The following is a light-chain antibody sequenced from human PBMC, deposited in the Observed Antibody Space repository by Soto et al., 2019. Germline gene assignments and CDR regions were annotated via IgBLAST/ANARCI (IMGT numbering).Light chain of an antibody. CDR2: AAS. CDR3: QQYYSYPFT. V-gene: IGKV1-8*01. Sequence: AIRMTQSPSSFSASTGDRVTITCRASQGISSYLAWYQQKPGKAPKLLIYAASTLQSGVPSRFSGSGSGTDFTLTISCLQSEDCATYYGQQYYSYPFTFGPGTKVDIK. J-gene: IGKJ3*01. CDR1: QGISSY.